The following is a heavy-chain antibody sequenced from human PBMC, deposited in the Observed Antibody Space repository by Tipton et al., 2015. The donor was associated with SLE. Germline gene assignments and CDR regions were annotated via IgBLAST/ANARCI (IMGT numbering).Heavy chain of an antibody. CDR2: IYPGDSDT. CDR3: ASQRGSSPPFFDY. V-gene: IGHV5-51*03. J-gene: IGHJ4*02. D-gene: IGHD6-6*01. CDR1: EYSLTNYW. Sequence: QLVQSGAEVKKAGESLQISCKGPEYSLTNYWIGWVRQMPGKGLEWMGIIYPGDSDTRYSPSFQGQVTISADKSISTAYLQWSSLKASDTAMYYCASQRGSSPPFFDYWGQGTLVTVSS.